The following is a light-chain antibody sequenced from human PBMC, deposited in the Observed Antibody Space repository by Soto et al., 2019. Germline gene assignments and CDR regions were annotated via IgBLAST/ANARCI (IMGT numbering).Light chain of an antibody. J-gene: IGKJ1*01. CDR1: QSISSW. V-gene: IGKV1-5*03. CDR2: KAS. CDR3: QQYNSYR. Sequence: DIQMTQSPSTLSASVGDRDTITCRASQSISSWLAWYQQKPGKAPKLLIYKASSLESGVPSRFSGSGSGTEFTLTISSLQPDDFATYYCQQYNSYRFGQGTKVDIK.